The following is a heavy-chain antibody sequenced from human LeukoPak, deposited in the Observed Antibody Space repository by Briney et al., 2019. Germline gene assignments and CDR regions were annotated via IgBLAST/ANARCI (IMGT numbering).Heavy chain of an antibody. CDR2: ISISGTTI. CDR1: GFTFSNYE. V-gene: IGHV3-48*03. J-gene: IGHJ3*02. D-gene: IGHD3-22*01. Sequence: GGSLRLSCAASGFTFSNYEMNWLRQAPGKGLEWVSYISISGTTIYYADSVKGRLTISRDNAKNSLYLQMNSLRAEDTAVYYCTRGGSSDYKYNAFDMWGQGTMVTVSS. CDR3: TRGGSSDYKYNAFDM.